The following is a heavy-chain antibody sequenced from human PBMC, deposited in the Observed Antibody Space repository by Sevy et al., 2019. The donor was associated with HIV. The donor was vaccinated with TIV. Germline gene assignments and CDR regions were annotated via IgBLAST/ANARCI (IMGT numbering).Heavy chain of an antibody. D-gene: IGHD6-19*01. CDR1: GFTFSSYW. CDR2: IKQDGSEK. J-gene: IGHJ5*02. Sequence: GESLKISCAASGFTFSSYWMSWVRQAPGKGLEWVANIKQDGSEKYYVDSVKGRFTISRDNAKNSLYLQMNSLRAEDTAVYYCARVVRIAVAGTRWFDPWGQGTLVTVSS. CDR3: ARVVRIAVAGTRWFDP. V-gene: IGHV3-7*01.